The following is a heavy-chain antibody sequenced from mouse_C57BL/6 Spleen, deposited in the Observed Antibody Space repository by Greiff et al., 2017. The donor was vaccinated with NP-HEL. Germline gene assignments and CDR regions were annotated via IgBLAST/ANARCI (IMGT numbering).Heavy chain of an antibody. V-gene: IGHV1-15*01. J-gene: IGHJ3*01. CDR1: GYTFTDYE. CDR2: IYPETGGT. CDR3: TKDYYGSRRFAY. D-gene: IGHD1-1*01. Sequence: QVQLQQSGAELVRPGASVTLSCKASGYTFTDYEMHWVKQTPVHGLEWIGAIYPETGGTAYNQKFKGKAILTADKSSSTAYMELRSLTSEDSAVYYCTKDYYGSRRFAYWGQGTLVTVSA.